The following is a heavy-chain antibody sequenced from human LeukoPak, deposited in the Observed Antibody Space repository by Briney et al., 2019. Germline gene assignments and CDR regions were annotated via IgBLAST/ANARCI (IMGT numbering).Heavy chain of an antibody. CDR3: ARHYYDGSGHKYYFDY. J-gene: IGHJ4*02. V-gene: IGHV4-59*08. CDR1: DGSISSHY. Sequence: PSETLSLTCTVSDGSISSHYWSWIRQPPRQGLEWIGYIYYSGSTNDNPSLNRRVTISVDTAKNQISLKLSSVAAAATAVYYWARHYYDGSGHKYYFDYWGRGTMVTVSS. CDR2: IYYSGST. D-gene: IGHD3-22*01.